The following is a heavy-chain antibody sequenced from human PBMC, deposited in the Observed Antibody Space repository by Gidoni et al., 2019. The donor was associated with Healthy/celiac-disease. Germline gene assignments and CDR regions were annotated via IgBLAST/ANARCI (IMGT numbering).Heavy chain of an antibody. D-gene: IGHD5-18*01. Sequence: EVQLAESGGGLILPGGSLRLSCAASWFTVSSNYMSWVRLAPGKGLGWVSVIYSGGSTYYADSVKGRFTISRDNSKNTLYLQMNSLRAEDTAVYYCAGTVYSYGLNDYWGQGTLVTVSS. V-gene: IGHV3-53*01. CDR3: AGTVYSYGLNDY. CDR1: WFTVSSNY. J-gene: IGHJ4*02. CDR2: IYSGGST.